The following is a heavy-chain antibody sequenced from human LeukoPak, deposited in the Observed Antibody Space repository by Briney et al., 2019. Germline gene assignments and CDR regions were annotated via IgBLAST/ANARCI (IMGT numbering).Heavy chain of an antibody. CDR1: GFTFSSYW. V-gene: IGHV3-30*18. CDR3: AKDGGNYYDSARNHLMRSYMDV. D-gene: IGHD3-22*01. Sequence: GGSLRLSCAASGFTFSSYWMHWVRQVPGKGLEWVAVISYDARSNFQVDSVKGRFTISRDNSKNTLYLQMNSLRAEDTAVYYCAKDGGNYYDSARNHLMRSYMDVWGIGTTVTVSS. CDR2: ISYDARSN. J-gene: IGHJ6*03.